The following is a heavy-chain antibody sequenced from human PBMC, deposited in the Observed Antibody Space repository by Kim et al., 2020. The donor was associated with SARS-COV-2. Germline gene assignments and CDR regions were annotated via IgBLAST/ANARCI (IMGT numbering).Heavy chain of an antibody. Sequence: GGSLRLSCAASGFTFSNYAMSWTRQAPGKGLEWVSTISASGLGTHYADSVRGRFTISRDNSKSTLFLQMSSLRVEDTAVYYCEGSDFWGQGALVTVSS. CDR2: ISASGLGT. CDR3: EGSDF. V-gene: IGHV3-23*01. J-gene: IGHJ4*02. CDR1: GFTFSNYA.